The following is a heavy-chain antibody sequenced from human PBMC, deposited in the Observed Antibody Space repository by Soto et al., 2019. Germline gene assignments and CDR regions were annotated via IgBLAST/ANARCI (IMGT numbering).Heavy chain of an antibody. J-gene: IGHJ5*02. Sequence: QVQLQESGPGLVKPSQTLSLACSVTGYSMERSGDYWSWIRRLPGQGLEWLGYIFFSGTTYYNPSFKSRVIMSVDTSRNQFFLNLTAVTAADTGVYYCARELLAPTRGWFDPWGQGTLVRVSS. D-gene: IGHD2-8*02. CDR1: GYSMERSGDY. CDR2: IFFSGTT. V-gene: IGHV4-31*03. CDR3: ARELLAPTRGWFDP.